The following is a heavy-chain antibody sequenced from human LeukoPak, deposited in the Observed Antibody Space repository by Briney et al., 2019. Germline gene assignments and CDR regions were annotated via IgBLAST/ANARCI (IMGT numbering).Heavy chain of an antibody. J-gene: IGHJ5*02. CDR3: ARERGSGSYYKGQGTFDP. Sequence: ASVKVSCKASGYTFTGYYMHWVRQAPGQGLEWMGWINPNSGGTNYAQKFQGRVTMTRDTSISTAYMELSRLRSDDTAVYYCARERGSGSYYKGQGTFDPWGQGTLVTVSS. D-gene: IGHD3-10*01. V-gene: IGHV1-2*02. CDR1: GYTFTGYY. CDR2: INPNSGGT.